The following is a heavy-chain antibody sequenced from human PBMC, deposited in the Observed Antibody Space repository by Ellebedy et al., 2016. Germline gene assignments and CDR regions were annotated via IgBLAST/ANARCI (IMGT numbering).Heavy chain of an antibody. J-gene: IGHJ5*02. Sequence: SETLSLTCTVSGGSISSTSYYWGWIRQSPGKGLEWIGSIYSGGTTSYNPSLKSRVTISVDTSKNHFSLKLTSVTAADTAVYYCATPFGIGGSNWFDPWGQGTLVTVSS. CDR3: ATPFGIGGSNWFDP. CDR1: GGSISSTSYY. V-gene: IGHV4-39*02. CDR2: IYSGGTT. D-gene: IGHD1-26*01.